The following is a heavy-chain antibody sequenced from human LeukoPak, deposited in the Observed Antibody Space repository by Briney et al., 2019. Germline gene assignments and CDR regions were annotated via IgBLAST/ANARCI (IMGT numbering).Heavy chain of an antibody. Sequence: EASVKVSCKVSGYTVTELSMHWVRQAPGKGLELMGGFDPEDGETIYAQKFQGRVTMTEDTSTDTAYMELSSLRSEDTAVYYCATGLPFADYWGQGTLVTVSS. J-gene: IGHJ4*02. CDR1: GYTVTELS. V-gene: IGHV1-24*01. D-gene: IGHD5/OR15-5a*01. CDR2: FDPEDGET. CDR3: ATGLPFADY.